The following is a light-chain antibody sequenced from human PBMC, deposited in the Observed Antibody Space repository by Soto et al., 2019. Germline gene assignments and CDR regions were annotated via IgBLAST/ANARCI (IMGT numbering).Light chain of an antibody. V-gene: IGLV2-14*03. CDR3: SSYTSTSTLV. J-gene: IGLJ2*01. CDR1: SSDVGGYNY. Sequence: QSALTQPASVSGSPGQSITISCSGTSSDVGGYNYVSWYQQHPDKAPQLMIYDVSNRPSGISDRFSGSKSGNTASLTISGLKSEDEADYYCSSYTSTSTLVFGGGTKLTVL. CDR2: DVS.